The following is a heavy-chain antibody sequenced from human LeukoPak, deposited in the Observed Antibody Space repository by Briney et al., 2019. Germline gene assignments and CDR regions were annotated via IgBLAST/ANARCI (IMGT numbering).Heavy chain of an antibody. D-gene: IGHD1-26*01. CDR2: INPNSGGT. Sequence: ASVKVSCKASGYTFTGYYMHWVRQAPGQGLEWMGWINPNSGGTNYAQKFQGRVTMTRDTSISTAYMELSRLRSNDTAVYYCARGRSGSYYVAHYYFEYWGQGTLVTVSS. V-gene: IGHV1-2*02. CDR3: ARGRSGSYYVAHYYFEY. CDR1: GYTFTGYY. J-gene: IGHJ4*02.